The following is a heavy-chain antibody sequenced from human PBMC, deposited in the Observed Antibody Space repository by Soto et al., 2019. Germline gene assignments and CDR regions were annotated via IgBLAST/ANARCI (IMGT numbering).Heavy chain of an antibody. Sequence: EVQLLESGGGLVQPGGSLRLSCVGSGFTFINYAMNWVRQTPVKGLEWVSGISGGGDRTFDADSVKGRFTTSRDNSKNTVNFQMNSLRADDTAVFYWAINVLGSTSRPEWWYFDPRGRGTLVTFSS. CDR3: AINVLGSTSRPEWWYFDP. CDR2: ISGGGDRT. V-gene: IGHV3-23*01. D-gene: IGHD2-2*01. J-gene: IGHJ2*01. CDR1: GFTFINYA.